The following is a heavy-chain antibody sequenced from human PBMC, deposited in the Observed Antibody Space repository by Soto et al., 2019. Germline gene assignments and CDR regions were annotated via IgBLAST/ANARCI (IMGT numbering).Heavy chain of an antibody. D-gene: IGHD2-2*01. CDR3: ARPYCSSTSCYGDGYYFDY. Sequence: PGESLKIXCKGSGYSFTSYWIGWVRQMPGKGLEWMGIIYPGDSDTRYSPSFQGQVTISADKSISTAYLQWSSLKASDTAMYYCARPYCSSTSCYGDGYYFDYWGQGTLVTVSS. V-gene: IGHV5-51*01. J-gene: IGHJ4*02. CDR2: IYPGDSDT. CDR1: GYSFTSYW.